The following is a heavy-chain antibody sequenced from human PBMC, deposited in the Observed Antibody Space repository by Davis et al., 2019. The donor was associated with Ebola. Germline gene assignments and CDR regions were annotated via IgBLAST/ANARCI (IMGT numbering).Heavy chain of an antibody. CDR3: ARDYYDSSGYFYYFDY. CDR2: IYYSGST. J-gene: IGHJ4*02. D-gene: IGHD3-22*01. Sequence: MPGGSLRLSCVGSGFSVSDKYMSWVRQPPGKGLEWIGYIYYSGSTNYNPSLKSRVTISVDKSKNQFSLNLSSVTAADTAVYYCARDYYDSSGYFYYFDYWGQGTLVTVSS. CDR1: GFSVSDKY. V-gene: IGHV4-59*02.